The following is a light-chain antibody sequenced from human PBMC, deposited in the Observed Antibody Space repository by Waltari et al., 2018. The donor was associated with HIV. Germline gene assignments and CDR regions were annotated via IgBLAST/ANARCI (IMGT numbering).Light chain of an antibody. Sequence: EIVMMQSPATLSVSPGERATLSRRASQSVSSNLAWYQQKPGQAPRLLIYGASTRATGIPARFSGSGSGTEFTLTISSLQSEDFAVYYCQQYNKWPLTFGGGTKVEIK. J-gene: IGKJ4*01. CDR3: QQYNKWPLT. V-gene: IGKV3D-15*01. CDR1: QSVSSN. CDR2: GAS.